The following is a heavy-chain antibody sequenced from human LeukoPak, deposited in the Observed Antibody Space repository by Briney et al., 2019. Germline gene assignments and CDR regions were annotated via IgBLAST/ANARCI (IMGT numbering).Heavy chain of an antibody. CDR1: GFTFSSYG. CDR3: ARDAGYSSSWDDY. Sequence: GRSLRLSCAASGFTFSSYGMHWVRQAPGKGLEWVAVIWYDGSNKYYADSVKGRFTISRDNSKNTLYLQMNSLRAEDTPVYYCARDAGYSSSWDDYWGQGTLVTVSS. V-gene: IGHV3-33*01. J-gene: IGHJ4*02. CDR2: IWYDGSNK. D-gene: IGHD6-13*01.